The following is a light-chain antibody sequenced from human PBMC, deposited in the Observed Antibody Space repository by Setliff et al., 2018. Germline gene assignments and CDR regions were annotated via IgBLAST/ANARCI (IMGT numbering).Light chain of an antibody. CDR2: WAS. CDR3: QQYYNTPFT. CDR1: QSLLYTSNNKNY. J-gene: IGKJ3*01. V-gene: IGKV4-1*01. Sequence: DIVMTQSPDSLAVSLGERATINCKSSQSLLYTSNNKNYLAWYQQKAGQPPKLLIYWASTRESGVPDRFSGSESGTDFTLTISSLQAEDVAVYYCQQYYNTPFTFGPGTKVDIK.